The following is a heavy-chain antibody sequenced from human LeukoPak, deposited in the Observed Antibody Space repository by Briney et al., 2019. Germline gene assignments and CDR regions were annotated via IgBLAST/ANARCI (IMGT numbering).Heavy chain of an antibody. Sequence: PGGSLRLSCAASGFTFSSYAMSWVRQAPGKGLEWVSAISGSGGSTYYADSVKGRFTISRDNSQNTLYLQMNSLRAGDTAVYYCARGTDSYYFDYWGQGTLVTVSS. V-gene: IGHV3-23*01. CDR2: ISGSGGST. CDR1: GFTFSSYA. CDR3: ARGTDSYYFDY. J-gene: IGHJ4*02. D-gene: IGHD1-1*01.